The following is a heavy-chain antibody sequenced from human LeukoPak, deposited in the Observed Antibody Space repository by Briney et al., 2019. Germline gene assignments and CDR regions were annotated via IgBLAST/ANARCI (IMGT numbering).Heavy chain of an antibody. Sequence: SETLSLTCTVSGGSISSSSYYWGWIRQPPGKGLEWIGSIYYSGSTYYNPSLKSRVTISVDTSKNQFSLKLSSVTAADTAVYYCARQETVAGRDYFDYWGQGTLVTVSS. CDR1: GGSISSSSYY. CDR2: IYYSGST. J-gene: IGHJ4*02. CDR3: ARQETVAGRDYFDY. V-gene: IGHV4-39*01. D-gene: IGHD6-19*01.